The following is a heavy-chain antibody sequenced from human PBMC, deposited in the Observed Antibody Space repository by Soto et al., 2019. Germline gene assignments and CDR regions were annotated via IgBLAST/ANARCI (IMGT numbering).Heavy chain of an antibody. CDR3: ARDLAVGLVDY. J-gene: IGHJ4*02. D-gene: IGHD6-19*01. CDR2: ISAYNGNT. Sequence: QVQLVQSGAEVKKPGASVKVSCKASGYTFTSYGISWVRQTAGQGLEWMGWISAYNGNTKYAQTLQGRVTMTTDTSTSRAYMEVRSLRSDDTAVYYCARDLAVGLVDYWGQGTLVTVSS. V-gene: IGHV1-18*01. CDR1: GYTFTSYG.